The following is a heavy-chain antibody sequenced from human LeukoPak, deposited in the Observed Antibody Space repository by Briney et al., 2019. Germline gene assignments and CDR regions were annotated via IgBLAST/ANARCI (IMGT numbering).Heavy chain of an antibody. D-gene: IGHD1-26*01. V-gene: IGHV4-59*08. J-gene: IGHJ3*01. CDR3: ATSIGPYGSKNAFDV. CDR1: SGSISNYY. Sequence: SETLSLTCTVSSGSISNYYWTWIRRSPEKGLEWIGNVHYGGNNYNPSLKSRVSISLDTSRNQFSLTLTSVAAADTAVYYCATSIGPYGSKNAFDVWGQGTMVTVSS. CDR2: VHYGGN.